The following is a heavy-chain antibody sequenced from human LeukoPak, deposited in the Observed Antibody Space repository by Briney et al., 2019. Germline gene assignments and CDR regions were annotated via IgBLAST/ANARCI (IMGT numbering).Heavy chain of an antibody. CDR1: GGSFSGYY. Sequence: SETLSLTCAVYGGSFSGYYWSWIRQPPGKGLEWIGEINHSGSTNYNPSLKSRVTISVDTSKNQFSLKLGSVTAADTAVYYCARGVYSSSWVYWGQGTLVTVSS. J-gene: IGHJ4*02. D-gene: IGHD6-13*01. CDR2: INHSGST. V-gene: IGHV4-34*01. CDR3: ARGVYSSSWVY.